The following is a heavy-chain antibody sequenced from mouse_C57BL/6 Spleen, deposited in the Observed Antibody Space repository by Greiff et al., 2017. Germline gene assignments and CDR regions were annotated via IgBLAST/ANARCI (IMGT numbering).Heavy chain of an antibody. V-gene: IGHV1-47*01. CDR1: GFNFTAYS. CDR3: ARGEDYEGYFDV. D-gene: IGHD2-4*01. Sequence: VQLQQSGAELVKPGASVKMSCTASGFNFTAYSMEWVKQSPGQSLEWIGSFHPDNDDTKYDEKFKGKATLTVDKSSSTVYLELSRLTSDDSAVYYCARGEDYEGYFDVWGTGTTLTVSS. CDR2: FHPDNDDT. J-gene: IGHJ1*03.